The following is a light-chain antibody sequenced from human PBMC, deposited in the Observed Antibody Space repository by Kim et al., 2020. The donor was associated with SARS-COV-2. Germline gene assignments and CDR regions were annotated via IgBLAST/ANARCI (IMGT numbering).Light chain of an antibody. Sequence: QSVLTQPPSMSAAPGQKVTISCSGSSSNTASNYVSWYQQLPGTVPKLLIYDNNKRIAGTPDRFSASKSGTSATLGITGLQTGDEADYYCATWDTSVKAALFGGGTQLTVL. CDR3: ATWDTSVKAAL. CDR2: DNN. CDR1: SSNTASNY. V-gene: IGLV1-51*01. J-gene: IGLJ2*01.